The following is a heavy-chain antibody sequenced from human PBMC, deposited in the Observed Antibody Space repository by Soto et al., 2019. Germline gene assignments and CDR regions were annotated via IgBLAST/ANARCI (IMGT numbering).Heavy chain of an antibody. CDR2: ITVHTGNT. Sequence: ASVKVSCKASGYTFTSYGISWVRQSPGYGLEWMGWITVHTGNTSDAQKLQGRVTMTTDTSTSTAYMELRTLRSDDTAVYYCARVRGAVVVPAAINYSYGMGVWG. D-gene: IGHD2-2*01. J-gene: IGHJ6*02. CDR3: ARVRGAVVVPAAINYSYGMGV. V-gene: IGHV1-18*04. CDR1: GYTFTSYG.